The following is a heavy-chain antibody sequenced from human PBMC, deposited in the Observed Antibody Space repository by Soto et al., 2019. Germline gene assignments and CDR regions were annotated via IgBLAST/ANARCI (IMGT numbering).Heavy chain of an antibody. J-gene: IGHJ4*02. V-gene: IGHV3-30-3*01. Sequence: QVQLVESGGGVGQPGRSVRLSCAASGVTFSSYAIHWVRQAPGKGLEWVGVISSDVSNKYYADTVKGRFTISRDNSKNTLYRQMNSLRAADTAVSYCARGDSSGYVSAYWGQGTLVTVSS. CDR2: ISSDVSNK. CDR1: GVTFSSYA. CDR3: ARGDSSGYVSAY. D-gene: IGHD3-22*01.